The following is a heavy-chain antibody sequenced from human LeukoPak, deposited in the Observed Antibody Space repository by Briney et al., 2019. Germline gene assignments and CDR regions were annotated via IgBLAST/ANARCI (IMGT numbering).Heavy chain of an antibody. V-gene: IGHV3-66*01. Sequence: GGSLRLSCAASGFTVSSNYMSWVRQAPGKGLEWVSVIYSGGSTYYADSVKGRFTISRDNSKNTLYLQMNSLRAEDTAVYYCARDGYNLVDAFDIWGQGTMVTVSS. CDR2: IYSGGST. CDR3: ARDGYNLVDAFDI. D-gene: IGHD5-24*01. J-gene: IGHJ3*02. CDR1: GFTVSSNY.